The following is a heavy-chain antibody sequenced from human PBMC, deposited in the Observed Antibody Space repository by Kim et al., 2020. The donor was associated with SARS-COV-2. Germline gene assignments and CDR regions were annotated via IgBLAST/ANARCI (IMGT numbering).Heavy chain of an antibody. J-gene: IGHJ4*02. D-gene: IGHD6-13*01. CDR2: IFYSVRT. V-gene: IGHV4-31*03. CDR3: ARVCRVGIKAAAAKYFDY. Sequence: SETLSLTCTVSGGSISSGGYYWSWIRPHPGKGLEWIGYIFYSVRTYYNPSLKSRLTISVNTPKNKFSLKLSPVTAADTAVYYCARVCRVGIKAAAAKYFDYWGQGTLVTVSS. CDR1: GGSISSGGYY.